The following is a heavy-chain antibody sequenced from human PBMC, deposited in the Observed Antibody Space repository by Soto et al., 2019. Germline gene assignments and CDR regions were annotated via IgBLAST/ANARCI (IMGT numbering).Heavy chain of an antibody. CDR2: IIPIFGTA. CDR1: GGTFSSYA. Sequence: SVKVSCKASGGTFSSYAISWVRQAPGQGLEWMGGIIPIFGTANYAQKFQGRVTITADESTSTAYMELSSLRSEDTAVYYCARDGYSSSWSYYYYGMDVWGQGTTVTVSS. CDR3: ARDGYSSSWSYYYYGMDV. J-gene: IGHJ6*02. V-gene: IGHV1-69*13. D-gene: IGHD6-13*01.